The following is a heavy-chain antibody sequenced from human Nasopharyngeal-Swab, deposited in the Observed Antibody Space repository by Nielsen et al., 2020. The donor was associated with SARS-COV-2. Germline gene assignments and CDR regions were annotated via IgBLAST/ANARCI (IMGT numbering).Heavy chain of an antibody. J-gene: IGHJ4*02. D-gene: IGHD6-13*01. CDR2: ISSSSSYT. V-gene: IGHV3-21*05. CDR3: ARSTSSSWYRPLDY. CDR1: GFIFSNYI. Sequence: GESLKISCAASGFIFSNYIMNWVRQAPGKGLEWVSYISSSSSYTDYADSVKGRFTISRDNAKNSLYLQMDNLRAEDTAVYYCARSTSSSWYRPLDYWGQGTLV.